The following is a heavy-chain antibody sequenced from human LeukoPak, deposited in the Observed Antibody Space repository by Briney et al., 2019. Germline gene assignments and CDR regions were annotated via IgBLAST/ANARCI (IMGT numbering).Heavy chain of an antibody. CDR3: ARGRSTGVGSGIGAFDI. D-gene: IGHD3-10*01. CDR1: GGSISSYY. Sequence: PSETLSLTCTVSGGSISSYYWSWIRQPAGKGLEWIGRIYTSGSTNYNPSLKSRVTMSVDTAKTQFSLKLSSVAAADTAVYDGARGRSTGVGSGIGAFDICGQGTMVTVSS. J-gene: IGHJ3*02. CDR2: IYTSGST. V-gene: IGHV4-4*07.